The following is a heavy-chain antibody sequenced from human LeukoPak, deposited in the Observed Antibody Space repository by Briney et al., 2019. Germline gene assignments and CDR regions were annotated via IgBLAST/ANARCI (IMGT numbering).Heavy chain of an antibody. J-gene: IGHJ4*02. D-gene: IGHD3-10*01. CDR3: AKPRGFGELLFDY. CDR1: GFTFSNYG. Sequence: PGKSLRLSCAASGFTFSNYGMHWVRQAPGKGLEWVAVISYDGSNKFYGNSVKGRFTISRDNSKNTLYLQMNSLRPEDTAVYYCAKPRGFGELLFDYWGQGTLVTVSS. V-gene: IGHV3-30*18. CDR2: ISYDGSNK.